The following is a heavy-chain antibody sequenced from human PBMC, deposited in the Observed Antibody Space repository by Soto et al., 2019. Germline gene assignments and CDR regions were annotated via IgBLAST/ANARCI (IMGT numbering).Heavy chain of an antibody. CDR1: GFKFEDFA. D-gene: IGHD4-17*01. V-gene: IGHV3-49*03. Sequence: PGGSLRLSCTTSGFKFEDFAMSWFRQAPGKGLEWVSLIRNKAYSETTEYAASVKARFTISRDNSKNTLYLQMNSLRAEDTAVYYCANYGDYRAGFDYWGQGTLVTVSS. J-gene: IGHJ4*02. CDR3: ANYGDYRAGFDY. CDR2: IRNKAYSETT.